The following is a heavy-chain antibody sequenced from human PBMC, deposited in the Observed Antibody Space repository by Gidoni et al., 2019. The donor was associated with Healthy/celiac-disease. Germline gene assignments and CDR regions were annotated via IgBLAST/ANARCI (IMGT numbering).Heavy chain of an antibody. CDR3: AKDFRGGHPKRWFGELVSAYYYGMDV. V-gene: IGHV3-30*18. CDR2: ISYDGSNK. Sequence: QVQLVESGGGGVQPGRALRLSGAASGVTFSSYGMHWVRQAPGKGLEWVAVISYDGSNKYYADSVKGRFTISRDNSKNTLYLQMNSLRAEDTAVYYCAKDFRGGHPKRWFGELVSAYYYGMDVWGQGTTVTVSS. D-gene: IGHD3-10*01. CDR1: GVTFSSYG. J-gene: IGHJ6*02.